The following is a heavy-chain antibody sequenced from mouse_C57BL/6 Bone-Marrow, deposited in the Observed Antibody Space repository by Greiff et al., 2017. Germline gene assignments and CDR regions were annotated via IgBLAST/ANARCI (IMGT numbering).Heavy chain of an antibody. CDR1: GYTFTSYW. Sequence: QVQLQQPGAELVKPGASVKMSCKASGYTFTSYWITWVKQRPGQGLEWIGEIYPTSGSTNYNEKFKSKATLTVDTSSNTAYMQLSSLTSEDAAVFYCARSAPLGRCFDYWGQGTTLTVSS. CDR2: IYPTSGST. V-gene: IGHV1-55*01. D-gene: IGHD4-1*01. CDR3: ARSAPLGRCFDY. J-gene: IGHJ2*01.